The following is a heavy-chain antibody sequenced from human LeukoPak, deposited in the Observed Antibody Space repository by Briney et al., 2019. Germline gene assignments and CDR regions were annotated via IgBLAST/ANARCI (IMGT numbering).Heavy chain of an antibody. D-gene: IGHD6-13*01. CDR3: AQIQASSSLAYFDY. V-gene: IGHV4-34*01. CDR1: GGSFSGWY. J-gene: IGHJ4*02. Sequence: SETLSLTCAVYGGSFSGWYWSWIRQSPGKGLEWIGETNHNGTTNYNPSLKSRVTISVDTSKNQFSLNLNSVTAADTAVYYCAQIQASSSLAYFDYWGQGTLVTVSS. CDR2: TNHNGTT.